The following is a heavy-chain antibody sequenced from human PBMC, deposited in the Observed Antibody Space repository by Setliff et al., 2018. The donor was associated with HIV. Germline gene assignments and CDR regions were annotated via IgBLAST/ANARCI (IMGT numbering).Heavy chain of an antibody. CDR1: GYTFTSYA. CDR3: ARNYYGSGSYYSHGMDV. J-gene: IGHJ6*02. V-gene: IGHV1-3*01. Sequence: ASVKVSCKASGYTFTSYAMHWVRQAPGQRLEWMGWINAGNGNTKYSQKFQGRVTITRDTSASTAYMELRSLRSDDTAVYYCARNYYGSGSYYSHGMDVWGQGTTVTVSS. CDR2: INAGNGNT. D-gene: IGHD3-10*01.